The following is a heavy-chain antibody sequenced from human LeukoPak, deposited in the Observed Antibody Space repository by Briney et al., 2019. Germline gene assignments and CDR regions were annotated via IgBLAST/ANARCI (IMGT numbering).Heavy chain of an antibody. CDR3: ARVRLSSSWQYYYYYYYMDV. J-gene: IGHJ6*03. V-gene: IGHV3-74*01. CDR2: INSDGSST. D-gene: IGHD6-13*01. Sequence: GGSLRLSCAASGFTFSSYWMHWVRQAPGKGLVWVSRINSDGSSTSYADSVKGRFTISRDNAKNTLYLQMNSLRAEDTAVYYCARVRLSSSWQYYYYYYYMDVWGKGTTVTVSS. CDR1: GFTFSSYW.